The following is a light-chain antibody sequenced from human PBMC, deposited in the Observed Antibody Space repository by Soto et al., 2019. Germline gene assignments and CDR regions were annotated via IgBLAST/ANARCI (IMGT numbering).Light chain of an antibody. Sequence: EIVITQSPATLSVSPGERATLSCRASQSVSSSLAWYQQKPGQAPRLLIYDASIRATGFPARFSGSGSGTEFPLTISSLQSEDFALYYCQQYNNWPRTFGQGTKVEIK. J-gene: IGKJ1*01. CDR2: DAS. V-gene: IGKV3-15*01. CDR3: QQYNNWPRT. CDR1: QSVSSS.